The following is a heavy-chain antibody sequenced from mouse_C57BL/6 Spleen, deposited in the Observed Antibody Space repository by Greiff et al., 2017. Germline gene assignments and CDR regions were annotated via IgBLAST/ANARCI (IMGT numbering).Heavy chain of an antibody. V-gene: IGHV2-9-1*01. CDR1: GFSLTSYA. CDR3: ARNEGNAMDY. J-gene: IGHJ4*01. Sequence: VKLQESGPGLVAPSQSLSITCTVSGFSLTSYAISWVRQPPGKGLEWLGVIWTGGGTNYNSAFKSRLSISKDNSKSQVFLKMSSLQTDDTARYYCARNEGNAMDYWGQGTSVTVSS. CDR2: IWTGGGT.